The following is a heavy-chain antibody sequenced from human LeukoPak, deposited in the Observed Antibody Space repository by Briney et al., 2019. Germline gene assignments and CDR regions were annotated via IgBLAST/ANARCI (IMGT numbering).Heavy chain of an antibody. CDR3: AKLCGRDCYDRDAFDI. V-gene: IGHV3-23*01. CDR2: ISGSGGST. Sequence: GGSLRLSCAATGFTFSSYAMSWVRQAPGKGLEWVSAISGSGGSTYYADSVKGRFTISRDNSKNTLYLQMNSLRAEDTAVYYCAKLCGRDCYDRDAFDIWGQGTMVTVSS. CDR1: GFTFSSYA. D-gene: IGHD2-21*01. J-gene: IGHJ3*02.